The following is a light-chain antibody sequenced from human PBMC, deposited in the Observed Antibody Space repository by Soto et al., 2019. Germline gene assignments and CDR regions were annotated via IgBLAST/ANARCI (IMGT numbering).Light chain of an antibody. J-gene: IGKJ1*01. CDR2: GAS. CDR3: QQDGSSPWP. V-gene: IGKV3-20*01. Sequence: EIVLTQSPGTLSLSPGEGATLSCRASQSVSSSFLAWYQQKPGQAPRLLIYGASSRATGIPDRFSGSGSGTDFTLTISRLEPEDFAVYYCQQDGSSPWPFGQGTKVEI. CDR1: QSVSSSF.